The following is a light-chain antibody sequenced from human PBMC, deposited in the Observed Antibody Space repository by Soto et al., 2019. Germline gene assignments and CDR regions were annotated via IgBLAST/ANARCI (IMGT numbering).Light chain of an antibody. CDR3: SSYTTSNTWL. Sequence: QSALTQPASVSGSPGQSITISCTATTSDVGGFDSVSWYQQHPGTAPRVIIYEVSNRPSGVSYRFSGSKSANTASLTISGLQADDEADYYCSSYTTSNTWLFGGGTK. CDR2: EVS. J-gene: IGLJ3*02. V-gene: IGLV2-14*01. CDR1: TSDVGGFDS.